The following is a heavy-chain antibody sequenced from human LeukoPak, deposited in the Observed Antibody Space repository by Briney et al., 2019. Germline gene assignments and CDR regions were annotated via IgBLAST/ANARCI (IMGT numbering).Heavy chain of an antibody. V-gene: IGHV3-11*01. CDR3: ARGIHPHMDCYYYYMDV. CDR2: ISSSGSTI. Sequence: GGSLRLSCAASGFTFSDYYMSWIRQAPGKGLEWVSYISSSGSTIYYADSVKGRFTISRDNAKNSLYLQMNSLRAEDTAVYYCARGIHPHMDCYYYYMDVWGKGTTVTISS. D-gene: IGHD2-21*01. J-gene: IGHJ6*03. CDR1: GFTFSDYY.